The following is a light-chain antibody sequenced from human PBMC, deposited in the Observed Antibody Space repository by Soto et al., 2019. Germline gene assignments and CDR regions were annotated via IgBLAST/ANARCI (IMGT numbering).Light chain of an antibody. Sequence: EIVMTQSPGTLSLSTGDTATLSCSASQSLGSDLAWYQQKPGQAPRLLIYRASTRATGIPARFSGSGSGTEFTLTISSLQSEDFAVYYCQQYNNWPPITFGQGTRLEI. CDR1: QSLGSD. CDR3: QQYNNWPPIT. V-gene: IGKV3-15*01. J-gene: IGKJ5*01. CDR2: RAS.